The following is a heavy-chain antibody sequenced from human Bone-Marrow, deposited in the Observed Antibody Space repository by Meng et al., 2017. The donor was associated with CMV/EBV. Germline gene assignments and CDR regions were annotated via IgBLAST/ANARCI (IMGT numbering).Heavy chain of an antibody. CDR2: INEDGRIT. D-gene: IGHD1-26*01. V-gene: IGHV3-74*01. J-gene: IGHJ4*02. Sequence: EVQLVESGGGLVQPGGSLRLSCEDSGFTFSNYWMHWVRQVPGEGLVWVSRINEDGRITSYADSVKGRFTISRDNARNTLYLQMNSLRADDSAVYYCARDLSGSRDHWGRGTLVTVSS. CDR1: GFTFSNYW. CDR3: ARDLSGSRDH.